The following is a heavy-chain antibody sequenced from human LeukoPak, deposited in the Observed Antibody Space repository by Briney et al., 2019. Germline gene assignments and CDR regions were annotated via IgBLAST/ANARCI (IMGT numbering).Heavy chain of an antibody. CDR1: GYTFTSYG. J-gene: IGHJ6*02. CDR3: ARGGGGGTYYYFGMDV. V-gene: IGHV1-18*01. D-gene: IGHD2-21*01. Sequence: ASVKVSCKASGYTFTSYGISWVRQAPGQGLEWMGWISTYNGNTNYAQNLQGRVTMTSDTSTSTAYMELRCLRSDDTAVYYCARGGGGGTYYYFGMDVWGQGTTVTVSS. CDR2: ISTYNGNT.